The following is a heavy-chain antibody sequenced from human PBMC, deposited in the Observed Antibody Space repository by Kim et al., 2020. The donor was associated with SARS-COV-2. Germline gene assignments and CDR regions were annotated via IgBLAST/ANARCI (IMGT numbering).Heavy chain of an antibody. CDR3: ARQGVLRYFDWTYYYYGMDV. D-gene: IGHD3-9*01. J-gene: IGHJ6*02. V-gene: IGHV4-39*01. Sequence: SETLSLTCTVSGGSISSSSYYWGWIRQPPGKGLEWIGSIYYSGSTYYNPSLKSRVTISVDTSKNQFSLKLSSVTTADTAVYYCARQGVLRYFDWTYYYYGMDVWGQGTTVTVSS. CDR2: IYYSGST. CDR1: GGSISSSSYY.